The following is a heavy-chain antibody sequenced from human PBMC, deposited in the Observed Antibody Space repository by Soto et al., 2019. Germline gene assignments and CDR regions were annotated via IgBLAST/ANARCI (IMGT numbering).Heavy chain of an antibody. Sequence: ASVKVSCKASGYTFTSYDINWVRQATGQGLEWMGWMNPNSGDTGYAQKFQGRVTMTRNTSISTAYMELSSLRSEDTAVYYCARRHGGYHYFQHWGQGTLVTVSS. J-gene: IGHJ1*01. CDR2: MNPNSGDT. V-gene: IGHV1-8*01. CDR1: GYTFTSYD. CDR3: ARRHGGYHYFQH. D-gene: IGHD2-15*01.